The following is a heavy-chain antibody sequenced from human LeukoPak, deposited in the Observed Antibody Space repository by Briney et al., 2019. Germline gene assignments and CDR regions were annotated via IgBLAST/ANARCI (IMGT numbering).Heavy chain of an antibody. J-gene: IGHJ5*02. D-gene: IGHD1-1*01. V-gene: IGHV3-53*01. CDR1: GFTFSSYA. CDR3: ASEWGGANWNPTT. Sequence: GGSLRLSCAASGFTFSSYAMSWVRQAPGKGLEWVSVIYSGGSTYYADSVKGRFTISRDNSKNKLYLQMNSLRAEDTAVYYCASEWGGANWNPTTWGQGTLVTVSS. CDR2: IYSGGST.